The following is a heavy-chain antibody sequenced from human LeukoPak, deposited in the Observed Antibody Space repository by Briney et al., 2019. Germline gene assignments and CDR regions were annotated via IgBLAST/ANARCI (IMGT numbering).Heavy chain of an antibody. CDR1: GFAFSSYG. CDR3: AKVGYSGSYKYYFDY. CDR2: IHYDSTTE. J-gene: IGHJ4*02. V-gene: IGHV3-30*02. D-gene: IGHD1-26*01. Sequence: GGSLRLSCAASGFAFSSYGMHWVRQAPGKGLEWVAYIHYDSTTEDYADSVKGRFTISRDNSKNTLYLQMNSLRAEDTAVYYCAKVGYSGSYKYYFDYWGQGTLVTVSS.